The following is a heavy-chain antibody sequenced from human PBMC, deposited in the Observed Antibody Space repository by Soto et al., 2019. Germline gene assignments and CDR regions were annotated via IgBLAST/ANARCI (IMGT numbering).Heavy chain of an antibody. J-gene: IGHJ6*02. CDR2: INPNSGGT. D-gene: IGHD2-2*01. Sequence: ASVKVSCKASGHTFTGYYMHWARQAPGQGLEWMGWINPNSGGTNYAQEFQGWVTMTRDTSISTAYMELSRLRSEGTAVYYCAREAYCSSPSCYAPTRDSYYGMDVWGQGTTVTVSS. V-gene: IGHV1-2*04. CDR1: GHTFTGYY. CDR3: AREAYCSSPSCYAPTRDSYYGMDV.